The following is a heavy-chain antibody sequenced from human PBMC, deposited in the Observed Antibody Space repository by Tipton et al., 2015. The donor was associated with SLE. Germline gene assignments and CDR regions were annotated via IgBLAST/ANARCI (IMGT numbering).Heavy chain of an antibody. Sequence: LRLSCTVSGGSISSGDYYWSWIRQPPGKGLEWIGYIYYSGSTYYNPSLKSRVTISVDTSKNQFSLKLSSVTAADTAVYYCARGLFMVRGVKDYWGQGTLVTVSS. V-gene: IGHV4-30-4*01. CDR1: GGSISSGDYY. J-gene: IGHJ4*02. D-gene: IGHD3-10*01. CDR3: ARGLFMVRGVKDY. CDR2: IYYSGST.